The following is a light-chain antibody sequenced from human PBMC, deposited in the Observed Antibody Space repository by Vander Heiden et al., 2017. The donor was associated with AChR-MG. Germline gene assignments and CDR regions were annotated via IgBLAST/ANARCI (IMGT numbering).Light chain of an antibody. V-gene: IGLV3-1*01. CDR2: QDS. CDR1: KMGYIY. J-gene: IGLJ2*01. CDR3: QAWESRAFV. Sequence: SSELTHPLSASLSPGQTASIVCSGEKMGYIYACWYQREPATSAVRRSYQDSKRPSCIPGLFYGSNSANKADLTIWGTENVEDSCDYCQAWESRAFVVGGGTKVTVL.